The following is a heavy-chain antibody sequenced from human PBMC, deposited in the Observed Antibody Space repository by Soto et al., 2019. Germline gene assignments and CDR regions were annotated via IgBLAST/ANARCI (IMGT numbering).Heavy chain of an antibody. D-gene: IGHD3-10*01. CDR2: IYYSGST. CDR1: GGSISSGDYY. J-gene: IGHJ6*02. CDR3: ARATSGSYYTYYYYGMDV. Sequence: PSETLSLTCTVSGGSISSGDYYWSGIGHPPGKGLEWIGYIYYSGSTYYNPSLKSRVTISVDTSKNQFSLKLSSVTAADTAVYYCARATSGSYYTYYYYGMDVWGQGTTVTVSS. V-gene: IGHV4-30-4*01.